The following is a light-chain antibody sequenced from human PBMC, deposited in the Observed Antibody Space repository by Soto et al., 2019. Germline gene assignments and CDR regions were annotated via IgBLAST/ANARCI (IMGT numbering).Light chain of an antibody. CDR3: QQYYSPWT. Sequence: DIVMTQSPDSLAVSLGERATINCKSSQSVLYSSNNKNYLAWYQQKTGQPPKLLIYWASIRESGVPDRVSSSGSGPDFPLTIKNVQAEDVAVSYCQQYYSPWTFGQGTKVEIK. CDR1: QSVLYSSNNKNY. CDR2: WAS. J-gene: IGKJ1*01. V-gene: IGKV4-1*01.